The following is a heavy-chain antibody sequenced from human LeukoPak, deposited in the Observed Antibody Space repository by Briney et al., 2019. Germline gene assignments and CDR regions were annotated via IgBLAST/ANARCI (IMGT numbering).Heavy chain of an antibody. D-gene: IGHD5/OR15-5a*01. Sequence: SETLSLTCTVSGDSIDTSSYFWGWIRQPPGKGLEWMGGIYDRGTIYYNPSLKSRVTISVDTSKNQFSLNLNSVTAADTAVYYCARDPNIVSAVTLRAFDIWGQGTMVTVSS. CDR3: ARDPNIVSAVTLRAFDI. CDR2: IYDRGTI. CDR1: GDSIDTSSYF. V-gene: IGHV4-39*07. J-gene: IGHJ3*02.